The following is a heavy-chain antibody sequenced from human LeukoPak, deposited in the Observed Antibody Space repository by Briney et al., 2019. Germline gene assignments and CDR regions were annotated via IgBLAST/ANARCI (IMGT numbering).Heavy chain of an antibody. J-gene: IGHJ4*02. Sequence: PGGSLILSCAASGFTFSSYGMHWVRQAPGKGLEWVAVISYDGSNKYYADSVKGGFTISRDNSKNTLYLQMNSLRAEDTAVYYCAKVPDGYSYGLDYWGQGTLVTVSS. CDR3: AKVPDGYSYGLDY. CDR2: ISYDGSNK. V-gene: IGHV3-30*18. D-gene: IGHD5-18*01. CDR1: GFTFSSYG.